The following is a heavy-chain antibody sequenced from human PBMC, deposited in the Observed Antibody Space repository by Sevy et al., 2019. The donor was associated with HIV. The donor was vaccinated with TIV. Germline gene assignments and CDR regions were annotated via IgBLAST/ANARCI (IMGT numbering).Heavy chain of an antibody. J-gene: IGHJ4*02. D-gene: IGHD2-8*01. Sequence: GGSLRLSCAASGFTFSKYSMSWVRQPPGKGLEWVSTLSFGCGEINYADSVKGRFTISRDNSKSPVYLQMNNLRPEDTAVYYCAREGCTKSLDYWGQGTLVTVSS. CDR2: LSFGCGEI. CDR3: AREGCTKSLDY. V-gene: IGHV3-23*01. CDR1: GFTFSKYS.